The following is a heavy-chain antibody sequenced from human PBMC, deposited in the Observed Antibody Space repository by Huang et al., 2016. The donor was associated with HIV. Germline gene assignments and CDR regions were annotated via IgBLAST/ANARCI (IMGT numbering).Heavy chain of an antibody. D-gene: IGHD6-19*01. Sequence: QVRLQESGPGLVKLSETLSLSCTVSGDSVSSHYWGWIRHPPGKGLEWIGTVYDRGTTKYNPRLKSRITISVDTSKNGFALNITSVSAADTAMYFCVRDQGRLAVGGIDNWFDPWGQGALVTVSS. CDR2: VYDRGTT. CDR1: GDSVSSHY. CDR3: VRDQGRLAVGGIDNWFDP. J-gene: IGHJ5*02. V-gene: IGHV4-59*02.